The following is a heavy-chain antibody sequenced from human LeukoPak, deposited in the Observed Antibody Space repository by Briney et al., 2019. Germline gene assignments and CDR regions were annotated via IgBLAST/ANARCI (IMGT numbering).Heavy chain of an antibody. CDR3: ARLHVLRYFDSVGFDP. CDR2: IYYSGST. Sequence: SETLSLTCTVSGGSISSSSYYWGWIRQPPGKGLEWIGSIYYSGSTYYNPSLKSRVTISVDTSKNQFSLKLSSVTAADTAVYYCARLHVLRYFDSVGFDPWGQGTLVTVSS. CDR1: GGSISSSSYY. V-gene: IGHV4-39*07. J-gene: IGHJ5*02. D-gene: IGHD3-9*01.